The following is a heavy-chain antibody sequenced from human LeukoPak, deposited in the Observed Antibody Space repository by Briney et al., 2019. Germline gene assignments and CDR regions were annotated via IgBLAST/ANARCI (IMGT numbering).Heavy chain of an antibody. J-gene: IGHJ4*02. D-gene: IGHD5-18*01. CDR3: ASSRGYSYGLDY. CDR1: GGSFSGYY. CDR2: INHSGST. V-gene: IGHV4-34*01. Sequence: SETLSVTCAVYGGSFSGYYWSWIRQPPGKGLEWIGEINHSGSTNYNPSLKSRVTISVDTSKNQFSLKLSSVTAADTAVYYCASSRGYSYGLDYWGQGTLVTVSS.